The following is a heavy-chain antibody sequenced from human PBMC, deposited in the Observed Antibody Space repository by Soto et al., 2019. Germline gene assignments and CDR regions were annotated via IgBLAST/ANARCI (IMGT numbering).Heavy chain of an antibody. Sequence: QITLNESGPTVVRPTETLTLTCRFSGFSLTTSGVGVCWIRQSPGKAPEWLALIYWDDDKRYSASLKSRLTITKDTSKNQVVLTVSDLDPTDTATYYCAHRVLRTVFGLVTTTAIYVDFWGQGTPVAVSS. CDR3: AHRVLRTVFGLVTTTAIYVDF. V-gene: IGHV2-5*02. D-gene: IGHD3-3*01. J-gene: IGHJ4*02. CDR2: IYWDDDK. CDR1: GFSLTTSGVG.